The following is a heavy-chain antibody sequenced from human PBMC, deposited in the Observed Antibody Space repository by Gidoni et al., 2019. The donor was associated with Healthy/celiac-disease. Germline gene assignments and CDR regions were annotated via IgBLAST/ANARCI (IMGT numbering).Heavy chain of an antibody. CDR2: IYTSGST. CDR1: GGSISSGSYY. V-gene: IGHV4-61*02. J-gene: IGHJ6*03. D-gene: IGHD3-3*01. Sequence: QVQLQESGPGLVKPSQTLSLTCTVSGGSISSGSYYWSWIRQPAGKGLEWIGRIYTSGSTNYNPSLKSRVTISVDTSKNQFSLKLSSVTAADTAVYYCAREQRPPLRFAYYYYYMDVWGKGTTVTVSS. CDR3: AREQRPPLRFAYYYYYMDV.